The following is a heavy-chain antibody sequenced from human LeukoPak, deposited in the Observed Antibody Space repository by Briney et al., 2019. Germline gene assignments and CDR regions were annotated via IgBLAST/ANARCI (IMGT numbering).Heavy chain of an antibody. J-gene: IGHJ4*02. CDR1: GGSISSYY. Sequence: PSETLSLTCTVSGGSISSYYWSWIRQPPGKGLEWIGYIYYSGSTNYNPSLKSRVTISVDTSKNQFSLKLSSVTAADTAVYYCARSPGIAAVYYFDHWGQGTLVTVSS. CDR3: ARSPGIAAVYYFDH. V-gene: IGHV4-59*08. D-gene: IGHD6-13*01. CDR2: IYYSGST.